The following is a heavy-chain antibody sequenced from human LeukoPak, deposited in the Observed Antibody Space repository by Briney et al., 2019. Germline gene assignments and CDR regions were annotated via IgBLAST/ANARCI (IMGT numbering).Heavy chain of an antibody. CDR2: IYYSGST. CDR1: GGSISSSSYY. CDR3: XXXVGSSSWYGQYYFDY. Sequence: SETLSLTCTVSGGSISSSSYYWGWIRQPPGKGLEWIGGIYYSGSTYYNPSLKSRVTISVDTSKNQFSLKLSSVTAADTAVYXXXXXVGSSSWYGQYYFDYWGQGTLVTVSS. J-gene: IGHJ4*02. D-gene: IGHD6-13*01. V-gene: IGHV4-39*07.